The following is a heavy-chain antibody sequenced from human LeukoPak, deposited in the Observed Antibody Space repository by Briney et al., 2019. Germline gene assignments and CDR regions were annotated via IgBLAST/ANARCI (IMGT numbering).Heavy chain of an antibody. CDR1: GFTFDDYA. J-gene: IGHJ3*02. V-gene: IGHV3-9*01. D-gene: IGHD1-7*01. CDR3: AKDVAGTGAFDI. CDR2: ISWNSGSI. Sequence: PGGSLRLSCAASGFTFDDYAMHWVRQAPGKGLEWVSGISWNSGSIGYADSVKGRFTISRDNAKNSLYLQMNSLRAEDTALYYCAKDVAGTGAFDIWGQGTMVTVSS.